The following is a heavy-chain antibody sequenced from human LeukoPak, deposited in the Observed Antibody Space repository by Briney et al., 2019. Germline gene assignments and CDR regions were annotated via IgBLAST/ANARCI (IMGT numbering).Heavy chain of an antibody. CDR3: AKASLGYCSGGSCFFDY. J-gene: IGHJ4*02. CDR1: GFTFDDYA. Sequence: PGGSLRLSCAASGFTFDDYAMHWVRRAPGKGLEWVSGISWNSGSIGYADSVKGRFTISRDNAKNSLYLQMNSLRAEDTALYYCAKASLGYCSGGSCFFDYWGQGTLVTVSS. D-gene: IGHD2-15*01. V-gene: IGHV3-9*01. CDR2: ISWNSGSI.